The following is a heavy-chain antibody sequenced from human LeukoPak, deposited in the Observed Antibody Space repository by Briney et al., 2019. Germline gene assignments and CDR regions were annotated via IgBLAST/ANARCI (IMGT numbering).Heavy chain of an antibody. J-gene: IGHJ4*02. D-gene: IGHD3-3*01. Sequence: GGSLRLSCAASGFTFRSNAMSWVRQAPGKGLEWVSSISGSGGSTYYAEFVKGRSTISRDNSKNMLYLQMNSLRAEDTAVYYCVKGGQRYDFWRFDYWGQGTLVTVSS. CDR2: ISGSGGST. V-gene: IGHV3-23*01. CDR3: VKGGQRYDFWRFDY. CDR1: GFTFRSNA.